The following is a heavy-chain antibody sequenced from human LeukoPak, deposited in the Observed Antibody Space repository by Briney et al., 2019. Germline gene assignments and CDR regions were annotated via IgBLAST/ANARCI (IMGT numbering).Heavy chain of an antibody. CDR1: GFTFSSYA. J-gene: IGHJ4*02. Sequence: GGSLRLSCAASGFTFSSYAMSWVRQAPGKGLGWVSAISGSGGSTYYAGSVKGRFTTSRDNSRNTVYLQMNRLRPEDTALYYCARDLMWLVDYWGQGTLLTVSS. V-gene: IGHV3-23*01. CDR2: ISGSGGST. CDR3: ARDLMWLVDY. D-gene: IGHD6-19*01.